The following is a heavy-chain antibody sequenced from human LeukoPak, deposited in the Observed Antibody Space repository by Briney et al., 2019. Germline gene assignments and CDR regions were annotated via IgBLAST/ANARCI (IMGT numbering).Heavy chain of an antibody. CDR3: ARDFFGRAAGTGNWFDP. CDR2: IYYSGST. CDR1: GGSISSYY. Sequence: SETLSLTCTVSGGSISSYYWSWIRQPPGKGLEWIGYIYYSGSTNYNPSLKSRVTISVDTSKNQFSLKLSSVTAADTAVYFCARDFFGRAAGTGNWFDPWGQGTLVTVSS. V-gene: IGHV4-59*01. J-gene: IGHJ5*02. D-gene: IGHD6-13*01.